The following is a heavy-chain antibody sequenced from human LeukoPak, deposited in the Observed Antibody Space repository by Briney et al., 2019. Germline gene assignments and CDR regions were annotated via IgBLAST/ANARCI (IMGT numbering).Heavy chain of an antibody. D-gene: IGHD3-22*01. CDR3: ARDSDEFFSNWLFPDY. Sequence: GGSLRLSCAVSGFTFGSRGMQWVRQAPGKGLEWVAFISFDETNQYYADSVKGRFTISRDNSHNTLYLQMNSLRAEDTAVYYCARDSDEFFSNWLFPDYWGQGSLVIVSS. J-gene: IGHJ4*02. V-gene: IGHV3-30*03. CDR1: GFTFGSRG. CDR2: ISFDETNQ.